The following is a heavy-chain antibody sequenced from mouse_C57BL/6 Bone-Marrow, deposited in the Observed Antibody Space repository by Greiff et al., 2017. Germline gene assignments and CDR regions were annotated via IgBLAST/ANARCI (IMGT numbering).Heavy chain of an antibody. Sequence: VQLQQSGAELVKPGASVKLSCKASGYTFTSYWMHWVKQRPGQGLEWIGMIHPNSGSTNYNEKFKSKATLTVDKSSSTAYMQLSSLPSEDSAVYCCARGGSSLVAYWGQGTLVTVSA. D-gene: IGHD1-1*01. J-gene: IGHJ3*01. CDR2: IHPNSGST. V-gene: IGHV1-64*01. CDR3: ARGGSSLVAY. CDR1: GYTFTSYW.